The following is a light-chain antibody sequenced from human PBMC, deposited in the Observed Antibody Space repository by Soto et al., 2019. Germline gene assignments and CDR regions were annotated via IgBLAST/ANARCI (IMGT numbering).Light chain of an antibody. CDR3: QKYNNWPPWT. V-gene: IGKV3-15*01. CDR2: GAS. CDR1: QSVSSN. J-gene: IGKJ1*01. Sequence: EIVLTQSPGTMCLSPGERATFSCRASQSVSSNLAWYQQKPGQAPRLLIYGASTRATGIPARFSGSGSGTEFTLTISSLQSEDFAVYYCQKYNNWPPWTVGQGTKVDIK.